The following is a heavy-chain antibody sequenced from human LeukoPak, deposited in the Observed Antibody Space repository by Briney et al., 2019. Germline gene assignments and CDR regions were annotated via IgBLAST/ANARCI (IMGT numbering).Heavy chain of an antibody. CDR1: GGSISSYY. D-gene: IGHD3-3*01. CDR3: ARGIGEYYDFWSGFIHPFYFDY. Sequence: SETLSLTCTVSGGSISSYYWSWIRQPPVKGLEWIGYIYYSGSTNYNPSLKSRVTISVDTSKNQFSLKLSSVTAADTAVYYCARGIGEYYDFWSGFIHPFYFDYWGQGTLVTVSS. V-gene: IGHV4-59*01. J-gene: IGHJ4*02. CDR2: IYYSGST.